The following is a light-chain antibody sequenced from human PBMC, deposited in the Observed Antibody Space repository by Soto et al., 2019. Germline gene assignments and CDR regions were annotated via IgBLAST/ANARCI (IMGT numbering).Light chain of an antibody. V-gene: IGKV3-20*01. CDR2: DTS. CDR3: QQYGTSEII. J-gene: IGKJ5*01. CDR1: QSVSNTY. Sequence: IVLTQSPGTLSLSPGERATLSCRTSQSVSNTYVAWYQQKPGQAPRLLIYDTSSRVTGIPDRFSGSGSGTDFTLTLSRLEPEDFAVFYCQQYGTSEIIFGQGTRLE.